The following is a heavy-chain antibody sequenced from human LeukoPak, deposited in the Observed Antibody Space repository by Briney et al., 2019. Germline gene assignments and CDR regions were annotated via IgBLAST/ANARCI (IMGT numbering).Heavy chain of an antibody. CDR2: ISAYNGNT. J-gene: IGHJ4*02. V-gene: IGHV1-18*01. Sequence: PGASVKVSCKASGYTFTSYGISWVRQAPGQGLEWMGWISAYNGNTNYAQKLQGRVTMTTDTSTSTAYMELRSLRSDDTAVYYCARTARLGLLRGVGDYWGQGTLVTVSS. CDR1: GYTFTSYG. CDR3: ARTARLGLLRGVGDY. D-gene: IGHD2-15*01.